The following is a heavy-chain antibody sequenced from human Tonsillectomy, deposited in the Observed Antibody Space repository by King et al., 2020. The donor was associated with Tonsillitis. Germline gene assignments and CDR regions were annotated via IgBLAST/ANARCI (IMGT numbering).Heavy chain of an antibody. CDR3: ARPAGYCSSNSAGCYFEY. J-gene: IGHJ4*02. V-gene: IGHV5-51*01. Sequence: EVQLVQSGAEVKKPGESLKISCKGSGYSFTSYWIGWVRQMPGKGLEWMGSIYPGDSDTRYSPSFQGQATFSADKSISTAYLQWSSLTASDTAMYYCARPAGYCSSNSAGCYFEYWGPGTLVTVSS. CDR1: GYSFTSYW. CDR2: IYPGDSDT. D-gene: IGHD2-2*01.